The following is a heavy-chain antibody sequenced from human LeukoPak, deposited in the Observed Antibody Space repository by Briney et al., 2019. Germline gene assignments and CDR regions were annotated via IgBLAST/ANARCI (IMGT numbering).Heavy chain of an antibody. CDR2: TYYRSKWYN. J-gene: IGHJ4*02. CDR3: ARDAGSGWSSFDY. CDR1: GDSVSSNSAA. V-gene: IGHV6-1*01. D-gene: IGHD6-19*01. Sequence: SQTLSLTCAISGDSVSSNSAAWNWIRQSPSRGLEWLGRTYYRSKWYNDYAVSMKSRITINPDTSKDPFFLQLNSLTPEDTAVYYCARDAGSGWSSFDYWGQGTLVTVSS.